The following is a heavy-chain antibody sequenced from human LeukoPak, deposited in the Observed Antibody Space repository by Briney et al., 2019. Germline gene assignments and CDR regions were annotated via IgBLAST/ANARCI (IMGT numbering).Heavy chain of an antibody. D-gene: IGHD3-9*01. J-gene: IGHJ4*02. CDR1: GFTFDDYG. CDR3: AREYFETPNQLDY. Sequence: GGSLRLSCEASGFTFDDYGMSWVRQGPGKGLEWVSGIRNGGSTGYSDSVKGRFTISRDNAKNSLYLQMNSLRAEDTALYYCAREYFETPNQLDYWGQGALVTVSS. V-gene: IGHV3-20*04. CDR2: IRNGGST.